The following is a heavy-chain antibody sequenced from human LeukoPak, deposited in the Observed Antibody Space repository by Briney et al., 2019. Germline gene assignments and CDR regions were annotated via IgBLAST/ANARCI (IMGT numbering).Heavy chain of an antibody. J-gene: IGHJ4*02. CDR1: GDSVSSNSAA. CDR2: TYYRSKWYN. V-gene: IGHV6-1*01. CDR3: AREPYYYYGSGSYYREGFDY. D-gene: IGHD3-10*01. Sequence: SQTLSLTCAISGDSVSSNSAAWTWIRQSPSRGLEWLGRTYYRSKWYNDYAVSVKGRIAINPDTSKNHFSLQLNSVTPEDTAVYYCAREPYYYYGSGSYYREGFDYWGQGTLVTVSS.